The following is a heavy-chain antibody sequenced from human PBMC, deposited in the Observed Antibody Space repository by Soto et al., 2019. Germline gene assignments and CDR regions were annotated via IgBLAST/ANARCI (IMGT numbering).Heavy chain of an antibody. CDR1: GYTFTSYY. J-gene: IGHJ4*02. CDR3: AKDDFTDRGDDYFDY. D-gene: IGHD2-21*02. Sequence: SCKSSGYTFTSYYMHWVRQAPGKGLEWVAGIGASGDITWYADSVKGRLSISRDNSKNTLYLQLNSLRFEDTAVYYCAKDDFTDRGDDYFDYWGPGTLVNVSS. CDR2: IGASGDIT. V-gene: IGHV3-23*01.